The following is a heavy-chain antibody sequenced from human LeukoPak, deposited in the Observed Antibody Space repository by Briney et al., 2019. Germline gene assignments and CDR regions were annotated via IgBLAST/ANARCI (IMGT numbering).Heavy chain of an antibody. CDR2: ISAYNGNT. CDR3: ARVSLRIDYYYYYGMDV. V-gene: IGHV1-18*01. D-gene: IGHD3-10*01. Sequence: ASVKVSCKASGYTFTSYGISWVRQASGQGLEWMGWISAYNGNTNYAQKLQGRVTMTTDTSTSTAYMELRSLRSDDTAVYYCARVSLRIDYYYYYGMDVWGQGTTVTVSS. J-gene: IGHJ6*02. CDR1: GYTFTSYG.